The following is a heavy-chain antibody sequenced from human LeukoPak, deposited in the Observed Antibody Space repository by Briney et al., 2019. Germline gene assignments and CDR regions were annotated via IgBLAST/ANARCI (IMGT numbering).Heavy chain of an antibody. V-gene: IGHV3-23*01. J-gene: IGHJ6*02. Sequence: PGVSLRLSCAASGFIFSSYAMSWVRQAPGKGLEWVSAISGSGGSTYYADSVKGRFITSRDNSKNTLYLQMNSLRAEDTAVYYCARGYSSSWPYYYYGMDVWGQGTTVTVSS. CDR2: ISGSGGST. CDR3: ARGYSSSWPYYYYGMDV. CDR1: GFIFSSYA. D-gene: IGHD6-13*01.